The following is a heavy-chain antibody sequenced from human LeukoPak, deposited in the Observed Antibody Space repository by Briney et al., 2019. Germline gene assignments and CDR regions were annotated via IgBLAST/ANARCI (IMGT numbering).Heavy chain of an antibody. CDR2: IYYSGST. V-gene: IGHV4-39*01. CDR1: GGSISSSSYY. Sequence: SETLSLTCTVSGGSISSSSYYWGWIRQPPGKGLEWIGSIYYSGSTYYNPSLKSRVTISVDTSKNQFSLKLSSVTAADTAVYYCASTTMANYFDYWGQGTLVTVSS. J-gene: IGHJ4*02. CDR3: ASTTMANYFDY. D-gene: IGHD3-10*01.